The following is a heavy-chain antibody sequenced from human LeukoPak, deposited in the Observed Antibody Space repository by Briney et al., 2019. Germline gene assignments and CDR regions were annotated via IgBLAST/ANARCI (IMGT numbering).Heavy chain of an antibody. J-gene: IGHJ4*02. CDR1: GFTFRSHA. V-gene: IGHV3-23*01. D-gene: IGHD2-21*01. CDR3: AKDFRIGYSAHFDY. CDR2: IYENGGTT. Sequence: GGSLRLSCVGSGFTFRSHAVSWVRQAPEKGLEFVSGIYENGGTTYYADSVKGRFSISRDNSKNTLYPQMDSLRGEDTAVYYCAKDFRIGYSAHFDYWGQGALVTVSS.